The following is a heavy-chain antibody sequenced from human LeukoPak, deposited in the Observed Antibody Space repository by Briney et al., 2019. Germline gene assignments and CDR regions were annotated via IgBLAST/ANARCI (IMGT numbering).Heavy chain of an antibody. J-gene: IGHJ5*02. CDR3: AKDRMPAAIHDWFDP. D-gene: IGHD2-2*02. Sequence: PGGSLRLSCAASGFTFNTYSINWVRQAPGKGLEWVSSISSSSDYIYYADSVKGRFTISRDNARNSLYLQMNSLRAEDTAVYYCAKDRMPAAIHDWFDPWGQGTLVTVSS. CDR1: GFTFNTYS. CDR2: ISSSSDYI. V-gene: IGHV3-21*01.